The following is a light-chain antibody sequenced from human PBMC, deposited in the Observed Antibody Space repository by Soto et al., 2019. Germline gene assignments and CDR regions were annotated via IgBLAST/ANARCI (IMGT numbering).Light chain of an antibody. CDR3: AAWDDSLNGYV. CDR2: INN. V-gene: IGLV1-44*01. CDR1: GSSIGSNT. Sequence: QSVLTQPPSASGTPGQRVTISCSGSGSSIGSNTVNWFQHLPGTAPKLLIYINNQRPSGVPDRFSGSKSGTSAYLAISGLQSEDEADYYCAAWDDSLNGYVFGTGTKVTVL. J-gene: IGLJ1*01.